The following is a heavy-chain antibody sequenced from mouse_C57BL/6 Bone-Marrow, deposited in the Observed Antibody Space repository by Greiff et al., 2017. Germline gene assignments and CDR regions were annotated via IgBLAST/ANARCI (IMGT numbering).Heavy chain of an antibody. CDR2: INSDGGST. CDR1: EYEFPSHD. D-gene: IGHD3-2*02. V-gene: IGHV5-2*01. J-gene: IGHJ3*01. CDR3: ASLLSGVFAY. Sequence: EVQRVESGGGLVQPGASLKLSCESNEYEFPSHDMSWVRKTPEKRLELVAAINSDGGSTYYPDTMERRFIISRDTTKRTLYLQMSSLRSEDTALYYCASLLSGVFAYWGQGTLVTVSA.